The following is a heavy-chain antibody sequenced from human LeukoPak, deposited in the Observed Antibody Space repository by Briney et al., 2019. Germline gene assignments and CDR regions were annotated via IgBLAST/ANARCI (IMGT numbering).Heavy chain of an antibody. Sequence: PGGSLRLSCAASGFTFSSYSMNWVRQAPGKGLEWVSSISSSSSYIYYADSVKGRFTISRDNAKNSLYLQMNSLRAEDTAVYYCARDSRVYYGSGYNWFDPWGQGTLVTVSS. CDR1: GFTFSSYS. D-gene: IGHD3-10*01. CDR2: ISSSSSYI. J-gene: IGHJ5*02. V-gene: IGHV3-21*01. CDR3: ARDSRVYYGSGYNWFDP.